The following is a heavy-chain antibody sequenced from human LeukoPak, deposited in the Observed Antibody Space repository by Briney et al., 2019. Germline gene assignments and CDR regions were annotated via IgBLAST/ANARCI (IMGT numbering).Heavy chain of an antibody. Sequence: PSQTLSLTCTVSGGSISSGSYYWSWIRQPAGKGLEWIGRIYTSGSTNYNPSLKSRVTISVDTSKNQFSLKLNSVTAADTAVYYCARSSEGRYYYDSSGYSYYYYYMDVWGKGTTVTISS. CDR1: GGSISSGSYY. CDR2: IYTSGST. J-gene: IGHJ6*03. CDR3: ARSSEGRYYYDSSGYSYYYYYMDV. D-gene: IGHD3-22*01. V-gene: IGHV4-61*02.